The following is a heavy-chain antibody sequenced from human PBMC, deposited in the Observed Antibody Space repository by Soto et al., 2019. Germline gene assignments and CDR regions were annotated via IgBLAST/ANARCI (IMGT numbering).Heavy chain of an antibody. V-gene: IGHV4-39*01. CDR2: IYYSGST. CDR3: ASVELRYFDWLAPWFDP. D-gene: IGHD3-9*01. J-gene: IGHJ5*02. Sequence: SETLSLTCTVSGGSISSSSYYWGWIRQPPGKGLEWIGSIYYSGSTYYNPSLKSRVTISVDTSKNQFSLKLSSVTAADTAVYYCASVELRYFDWLAPWFDPWGQGTLVTVSS. CDR1: GGSISSSSYY.